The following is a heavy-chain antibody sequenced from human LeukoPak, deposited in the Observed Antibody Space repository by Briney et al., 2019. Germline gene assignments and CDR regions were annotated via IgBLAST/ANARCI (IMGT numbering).Heavy chain of an antibody. D-gene: IGHD5-18*01. CDR1: GGSFSGYY. J-gene: IGHJ4*02. Sequence: SETLSLTCAVYGGSFSGYYWSWIRQPPGKGLEWIGEINHSGSTNYNPSLKSRVTISVDTSKNQLSLKLSSVTAADTAVYYCARGTAFFDYWGQGTLVTVSS. CDR3: ARGTAFFDY. V-gene: IGHV4-34*01. CDR2: INHSGST.